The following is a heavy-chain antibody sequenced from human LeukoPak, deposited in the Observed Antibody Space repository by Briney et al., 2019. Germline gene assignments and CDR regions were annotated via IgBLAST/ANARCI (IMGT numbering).Heavy chain of an antibody. J-gene: IGHJ6*02. CDR2: INWNGGCT. Sequence: PGGSLRLSCAATGFTFKDYGMHWVRQPPGKGLEWVSGINWNGGCTDYADSVKGRFTISRDNAKNSLYLQMTSLRPEDTALYYCAKHLRATNTYIFFGLDVWGQGTTVTVSS. CDR1: GFTFKDYG. V-gene: IGHV3-9*01. D-gene: IGHD1-26*01. CDR3: AKHLRATNTYIFFGLDV.